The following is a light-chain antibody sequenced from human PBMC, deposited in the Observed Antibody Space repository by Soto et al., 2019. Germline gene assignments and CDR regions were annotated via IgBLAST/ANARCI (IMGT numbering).Light chain of an antibody. V-gene: IGKV1-9*01. J-gene: IGKJ5*01. CDR1: QGISSL. CDR3: QQLNSYPIT. CDR2: AAS. Sequence: DSHLTQSPSSPSPYAGDRFTITCRASQGISSLLAWYQQKPGKAPKLLIHAASTLQSGVPSRFSGSGSGTDSTLTISSLQPEDFATYYCQQLNSYPITFGQGTRLAI.